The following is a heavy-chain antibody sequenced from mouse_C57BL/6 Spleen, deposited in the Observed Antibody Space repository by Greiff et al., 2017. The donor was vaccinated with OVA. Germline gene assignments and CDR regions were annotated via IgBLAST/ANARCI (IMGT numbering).Heavy chain of an antibody. CDR3: ARSGVLEGMDY. J-gene: IGHJ4*01. CDR1: GYTFTSYW. CDR2: IDPISGGT. V-gene: IGHV1-72*01. D-gene: IGHD2-14*01. Sequence: QQSCKASGYTFTSYWMHWVKQRPGRGLEWIGRIDPISGGTKYNEKFKSKATLTVDKPSSTAYMQLSSLTSEDSAVYYCARSGVLEGMDYWGQGTSVTVSS.